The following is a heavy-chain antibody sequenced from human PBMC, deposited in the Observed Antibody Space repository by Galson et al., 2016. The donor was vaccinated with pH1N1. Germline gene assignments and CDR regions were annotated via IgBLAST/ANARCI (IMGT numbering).Heavy chain of an antibody. D-gene: IGHD3-16*01. J-gene: IGHJ3*01. CDR1: GFSISSSGMG. CDR2: IYWDDDK. Sequence: PALVKPTQTLTLTCTFSGFSISSSGMGVGWIRQPPGTALEWLAVIYWDDDKRYSPSLKSRLTITKDTSKNHVVLTMTNMDPMDTATYYCAHREVMITNAFDFWGQGTMVTVSS. CDR3: AHREVMITNAFDF. V-gene: IGHV2-5*02.